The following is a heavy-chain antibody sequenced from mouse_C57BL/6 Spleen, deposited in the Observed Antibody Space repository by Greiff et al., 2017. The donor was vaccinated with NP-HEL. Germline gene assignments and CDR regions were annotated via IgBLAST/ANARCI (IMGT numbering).Heavy chain of an antibody. CDR2: IDPSDSET. J-gene: IGHJ1*03. CDR1: GYTFTSYW. V-gene: IGHV1-52*01. Sequence: VQLQQPGAELVRPGSSVKLSCKASGYTFTSYWMHWVKQRPIQGLEWIGNIDPSDSETHYNQKFKDKATLTVDKSSSTAYMQLSSLTSEDSAVYYCSQGYSNHWYFDVWGTGTTVTVSS. CDR3: SQGYSNHWYFDV. D-gene: IGHD2-5*01.